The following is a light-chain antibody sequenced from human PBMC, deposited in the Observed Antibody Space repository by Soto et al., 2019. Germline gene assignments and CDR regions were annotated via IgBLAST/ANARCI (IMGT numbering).Light chain of an antibody. CDR2: GAS. Sequence: ENVLTQSPGTLSLALGDRATLTCRASQSVSYNSLAWYQQKPGQAPRLLIYGASNRATGIPDRFSGSGSGTDFALTISGLVSEDVAVYYCQQYATSPLTFGGGTKVEIK. CDR3: QQYATSPLT. V-gene: IGKV3-20*01. CDR1: QSVSYNS. J-gene: IGKJ4*01.